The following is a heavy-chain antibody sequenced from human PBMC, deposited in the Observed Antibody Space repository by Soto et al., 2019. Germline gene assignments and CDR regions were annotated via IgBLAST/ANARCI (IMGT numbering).Heavy chain of an antibody. J-gene: IGHJ5*02. Sequence: EVQLVESGGGLVQPGGSLRLSCSASGFTFSSYSMSWVRQAPGKGLEWVSYISTSSSTIYHADSVKGRFTISRDNAKNSLYLQRNSLRDEDTAVDYCARFVGRTGWFATWGQGTLVTASS. CDR1: GFTFSSYS. V-gene: IGHV3-48*02. CDR2: ISTSSSTI. CDR3: ARFVGRTGWFAT.